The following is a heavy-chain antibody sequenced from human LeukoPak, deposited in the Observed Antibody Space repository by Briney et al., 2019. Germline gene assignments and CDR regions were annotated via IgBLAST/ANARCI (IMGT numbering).Heavy chain of an antibody. J-gene: IGHJ3*02. D-gene: IGHD3-10*01. CDR1: GFTFSSYW. CDR2: INSDGSRT. Sequence: PGGSLRLSCAASGFTFSSYWMHWVRQAPGKGLLWVSRINSDGSRTNYADSMKGRFTVSRDNAKNTLYLQMNSLRAEDTAVYYCARDQYYFGSGKEHAFGIWGQGTMVTVSS. V-gene: IGHV3-74*01. CDR3: ARDQYYFGSGKEHAFGI.